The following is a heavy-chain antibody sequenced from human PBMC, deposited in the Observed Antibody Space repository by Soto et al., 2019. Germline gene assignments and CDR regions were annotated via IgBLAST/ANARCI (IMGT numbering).Heavy chain of an antibody. CDR1: GFTFSSYA. Sequence: GGSLRLSCAASGFTFSSYAMHWVRQAPGKGLEWVAVISYDGSNKYYADSVKGRFTISRDNSKNTLYLQMNSLRAEDTAVYYCARWRACSGGSCSQYYYYGMDVWGQGTTVTVS. CDR3: ARWRACSGGSCSQYYYYGMDV. V-gene: IGHV3-30-3*01. D-gene: IGHD2-15*01. J-gene: IGHJ6*02. CDR2: ISYDGSNK.